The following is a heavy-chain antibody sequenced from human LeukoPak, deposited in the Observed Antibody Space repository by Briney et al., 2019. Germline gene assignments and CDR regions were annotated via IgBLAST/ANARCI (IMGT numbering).Heavy chain of an antibody. CDR3: AAASGSSYRIDY. D-gene: IGHD3-10*01. V-gene: IGHV4-4*02. J-gene: IGHJ4*02. CDR2: IYHSGST. CDR1: SGSISSSNW. Sequence: SETLSLTCAVSSGSISSSNWWNWFRQPPGKGLEWIGEIYHSGSTDYNPSLKSRLTISVDKSRNQFSLNLSSVTAADTAVYYCAAASGSSYRIDYWGQGTLVTVSS.